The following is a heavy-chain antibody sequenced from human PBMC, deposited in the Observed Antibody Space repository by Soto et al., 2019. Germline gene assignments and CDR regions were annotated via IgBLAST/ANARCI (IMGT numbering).Heavy chain of an antibody. J-gene: IGHJ6*02. V-gene: IGHV5-51*01. CDR1: GYSFTSYW. D-gene: IGHD6-19*01. Sequence: PGESLKISCKGSGYSFTSYWIGWVRQMPGKGLEWMGIIYPGDSDTRYSPSFQGQVTISADKSISTAYLQWSSLKASDTAMYYCARPREAGKYYYGVDVWGQGTTVTVLL. CDR3: ARPREAGKYYYGVDV. CDR2: IYPGDSDT.